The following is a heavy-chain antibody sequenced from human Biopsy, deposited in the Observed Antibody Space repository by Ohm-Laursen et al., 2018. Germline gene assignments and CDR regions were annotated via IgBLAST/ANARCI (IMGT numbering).Heavy chain of an antibody. CDR3: ARGLSSGWYGYFDV. V-gene: IGHV3-33*04. Sequence: SLRLSCAASGFTFGHYAMHWVRQAPAKGRGWISLIWFDGTNEDYADTVKGRFTISRDNSKNTLYLQINTLTLEDTAFYYCARGLSSGWYGYFDVWGRGTLVTVSS. J-gene: IGHJ2*01. CDR2: IWFDGTNE. D-gene: IGHD6-19*01. CDR1: GFTFGHYA.